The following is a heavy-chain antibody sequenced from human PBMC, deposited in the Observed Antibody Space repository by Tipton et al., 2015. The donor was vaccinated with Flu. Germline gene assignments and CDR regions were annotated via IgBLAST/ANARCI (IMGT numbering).Heavy chain of an antibody. J-gene: IGHJ4*02. Sequence: QLVQSGGGLVQPGGSLRLSCAASGFTFSKYWMTWVRQAPGKGLEWVANIKQDGSEIHYVGSVRGRFTISRDNAKNSLSLQMNSLRAEDTAVYYCARQVGGGDCYWGQGALVTVSS. D-gene: IGHD2-21*01. CDR2: IKQDGSEI. CDR1: GFTFSKYW. CDR3: ARQVGGGDCY. V-gene: IGHV3-7*01.